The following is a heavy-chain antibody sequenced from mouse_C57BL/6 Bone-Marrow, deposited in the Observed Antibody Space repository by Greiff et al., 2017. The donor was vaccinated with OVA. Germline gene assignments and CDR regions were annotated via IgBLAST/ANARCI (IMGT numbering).Heavy chain of an antibody. CDR2: IYPGGGYT. V-gene: IGHV1-63*01. CDR3: ARRGYYGDY. J-gene: IGHJ2*01. CDR1: GYTFTNYW. Sequence: VQLQQSGAELVRPGTSVKMSCKASGYTFTNYWIGWAKQRPGHGLEWIGDIYPGGGYTNYNEKFKSKATLTVDTSSSTAYMQLSSLTSEDSAVYYCARRGYYGDYWGQGTTLTVSS.